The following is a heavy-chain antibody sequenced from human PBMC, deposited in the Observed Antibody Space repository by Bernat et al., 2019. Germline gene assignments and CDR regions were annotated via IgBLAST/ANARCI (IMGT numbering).Heavy chain of an antibody. J-gene: IGHJ3*02. CDR3: AREKSDKTGDDALDI. CDR1: GDSVSNNSAS. D-gene: IGHD7-27*01. Sequence: GDSVSNNSASWNWIRQSPSRCLEWLGRTYYSSKWYNDYAVSVKIRITINPDTSKNQFSLQLNSVTPEDTAMYYCAREKSDKTGDDALDIWGQGTMV. CDR2: TYYSSKWYN. V-gene: IGHV6-1*01.